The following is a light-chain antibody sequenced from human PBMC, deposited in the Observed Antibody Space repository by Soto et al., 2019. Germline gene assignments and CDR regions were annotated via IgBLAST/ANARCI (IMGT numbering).Light chain of an antibody. V-gene: IGKV3-15*01. CDR3: QQYNNWPRWT. CDR1: QSISSN. J-gene: IGKJ1*01. CDR2: GAS. Sequence: EIVMTQSPVTLSVSPGERATLSCRASQSISSNLAWYQQKPGQSPRLLMYGASTRATGIPARFSGGGSGTQFTLTISSLQSEDFAIYYCQQYNNWPRWTFGQGTKVEIK.